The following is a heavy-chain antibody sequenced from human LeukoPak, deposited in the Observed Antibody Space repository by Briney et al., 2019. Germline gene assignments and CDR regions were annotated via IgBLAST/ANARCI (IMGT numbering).Heavy chain of an antibody. D-gene: IGHD1-1*01. CDR3: ARGRVSSSTWYSTYYYYFYMDV. Sequence: SETLSLTCTVSDDSITMYYWTWIRQPPGKGLEWIGYVDHTGSTNFNPSLNGRVSISRDTSKNLFSLRLRSVTAADTAVYFCARGRVSSSTWYSTYYYYFYMDVWGKGTTVTVPS. V-gene: IGHV4-59*01. CDR2: VDHTGST. J-gene: IGHJ6*03. CDR1: DDSITMYY.